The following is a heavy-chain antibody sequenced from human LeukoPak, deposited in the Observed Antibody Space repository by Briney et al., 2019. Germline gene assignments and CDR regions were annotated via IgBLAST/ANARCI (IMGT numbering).Heavy chain of an antibody. CDR3: ARTMVRSRSRLGAFDI. CDR1: GYTFTSYD. V-gene: IGHV1-8*03. D-gene: IGHD3-10*01. J-gene: IGHJ3*02. CDR2: MNPNSGNT. Sequence: ASVKVSCKASGYTFTSYDINWVRQATGQGLEWMGWMNPNSGNTGYAQKFQGRVTITRNTSISTAYMELSSLRSEDTAVYYCARTMVRSRSRLGAFDIWGQGTMVTVSS.